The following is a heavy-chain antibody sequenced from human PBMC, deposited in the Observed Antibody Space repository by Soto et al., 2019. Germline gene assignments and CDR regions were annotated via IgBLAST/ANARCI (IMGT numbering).Heavy chain of an antibody. D-gene: IGHD3-9*01. J-gene: IGHJ6*02. CDR1: GGTFSSYA. Sequence: QVQLVQSGAEVKKPGSSVKVSCKASGGTFSSYAISWVRQAPGQGLEWMGGIIPIFGTANYAQKFQGRVTITADESTSTAYMELSSLRSDDTAVYYCARGRNYDILTGHYYYYGMDVWGQGTTVTVSS. V-gene: IGHV1-69*01. CDR2: IIPIFGTA. CDR3: ARGRNYDILTGHYYYYGMDV.